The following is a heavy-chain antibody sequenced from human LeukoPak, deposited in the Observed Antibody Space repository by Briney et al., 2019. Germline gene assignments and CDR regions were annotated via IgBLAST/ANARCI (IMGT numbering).Heavy chain of an antibody. J-gene: IGHJ5*02. V-gene: IGHV4-39*01. Sequence: SETLSLTCNVSGDSMKSGGYHWAWIRRPPGKGLEWIGSIFDTGSPYHSPSLKSRVTISVDTSKTQLSLKLNYVTAADTAIYYCARHALVTSISTYNWLDPWGRGTLVTVST. CDR3: ARHALVTSISTYNWLDP. D-gene: IGHD2-21*02. CDR2: IFDTGSP. CDR1: GDSMKSGGYH.